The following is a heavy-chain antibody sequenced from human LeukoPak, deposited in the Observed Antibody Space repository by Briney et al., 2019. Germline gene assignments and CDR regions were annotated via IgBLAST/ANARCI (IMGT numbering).Heavy chain of an antibody. CDR2: ISWNSGSI. D-gene: IGHD2-2*01. Sequence: PGRSPRLSCAASGFTFDDYAMHWVRQAPGKGLEWVSGISWNSGSIGYADSVKGRFTISRDNAKNSLYLQMNSLRAEDTALYYCAKEGGKYCSSTSCYWDYWGQGTLVTVSS. CDR3: AKEGGKYCSSTSCYWDY. V-gene: IGHV3-9*01. CDR1: GFTFDDYA. J-gene: IGHJ4*02.